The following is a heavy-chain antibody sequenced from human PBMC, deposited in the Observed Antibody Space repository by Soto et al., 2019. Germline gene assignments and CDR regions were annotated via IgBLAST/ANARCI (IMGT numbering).Heavy chain of an antibody. CDR2: ISSSSSTK. V-gene: IGHV3-48*01. CDR3: ARGERGLELLEDYYYMDF. D-gene: IGHD1-7*01. J-gene: IGHJ6*03. CDR1: GFTFSSYS. Sequence: EVQLVESGGGLVQPGGSLRLSCAASGFTFSSYSMNWVRQAPGNGLEWVSYISSSSSTKYYADSVTGRFTISRDNAKNSLYLHMSSVRAEETAVYYCARGERGLELLEDYYYMDFWGKGTTVTVSS.